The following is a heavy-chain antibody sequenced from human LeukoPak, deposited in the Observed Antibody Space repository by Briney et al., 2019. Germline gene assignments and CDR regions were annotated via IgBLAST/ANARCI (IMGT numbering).Heavy chain of an antibody. CDR1: GGSISSYY. V-gene: IGHV4-59*01. CDR3: ARAGDYGDYNDY. Sequence: SETLSLTCTVSGGSISSYYRSWIRQPPGKGLEWIGYIYYSGSTNYNPSLKSRVTISVDTSKNQFSLKLSSVTAANTAVYYCARAGDYGDYNDYWGQGTLVTVSS. J-gene: IGHJ4*02. CDR2: IYYSGST. D-gene: IGHD4-17*01.